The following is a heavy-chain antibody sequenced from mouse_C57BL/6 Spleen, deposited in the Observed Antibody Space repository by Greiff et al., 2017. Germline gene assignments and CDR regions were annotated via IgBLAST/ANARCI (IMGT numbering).Heavy chain of an antibody. J-gene: IGHJ4*01. CDR3: ARWYYGSSGYAMDY. CDR2: IDPANGNT. CDR1: GFNIKNTY. V-gene: IGHV14-3*01. D-gene: IGHD1-1*01. Sequence: VHVKQSVAELVRPGASVKLSCTASGFNIKNTYMHWVKQRPEQGLEWIGRIDPANGNTKYAPKFQGKATITADTSSNTAYLQLSSLTSEDTAIYYCARWYYGSSGYAMDYWGQGTSVTVSS.